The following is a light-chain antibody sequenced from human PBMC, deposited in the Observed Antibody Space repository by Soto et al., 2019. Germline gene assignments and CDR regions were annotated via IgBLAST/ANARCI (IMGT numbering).Light chain of an antibody. V-gene: IGLV3-21*02. Sequence: SYELTQAPSVSVAPGQTARITCGGDDIGGKSVHWYQQRPGQAPVLVVYDESDRPSGIPERFSGSKSGNTASLTLSRVETGDEADYYCQVWHTSRDHPVLFGGGTKLTVL. CDR2: DES. CDR3: QVWHTSRDHPVL. CDR1: DIGGKS. J-gene: IGLJ2*01.